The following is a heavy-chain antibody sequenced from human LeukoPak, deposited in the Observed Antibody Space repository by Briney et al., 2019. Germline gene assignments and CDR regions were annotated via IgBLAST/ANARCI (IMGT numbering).Heavy chain of an antibody. D-gene: IGHD5-12*01. CDR1: GYTFTNYG. CDR3: ARGSGYSAYEPIGRDY. J-gene: IGHJ4*02. V-gene: IGHV1-18*01. Sequence: ASMKVSCKASGYTFTNYGINWVRQAPGQGLEWMGWVSANNRNTNYAQKLQGRVTMTTDTSTSTAYMELRSLRSDDTAVYYCARGSGYSAYEPIGRDYWGQGTLVTVSS. CDR2: VSANNRNT.